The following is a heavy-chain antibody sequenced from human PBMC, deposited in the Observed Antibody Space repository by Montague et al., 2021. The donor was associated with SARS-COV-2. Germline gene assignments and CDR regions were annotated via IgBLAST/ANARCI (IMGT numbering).Heavy chain of an antibody. CDR2: IYYTGXT. CDR1: GGSITNNIDY. CDR3: ARLKRYFDSSGSPSAFDF. D-gene: IGHD3-22*01. Sequence: SETLSLTCTVSGGSITNNIDYWAWIRQPPGKGLEWIGSIYYTGXTXYXXXXKXRVTISVVTSKNYFTLKLRSVTAAETTVYYCARLKRYFDSSGSPSAFDFWGQGTKVTVSS. V-gene: IGHV4-39*02. J-gene: IGHJ3*01.